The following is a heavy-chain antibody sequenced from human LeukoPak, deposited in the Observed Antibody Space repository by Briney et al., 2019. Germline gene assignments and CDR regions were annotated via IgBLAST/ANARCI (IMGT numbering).Heavy chain of an antibody. CDR1: GFTVTSNY. J-gene: IGHJ2*01. Sequence: GGSLRLSCAASGFTVTSNYMSWVRQAPGKGLEWVSIIYSGGTTYYADSVRGRFTISRDNSKNTLYLQMNSLRAEDTAVYYCARDWYFDLRGRGTLVTVSS. CDR2: IYSGGTT. CDR3: ARDWYFDL. V-gene: IGHV3-53*01.